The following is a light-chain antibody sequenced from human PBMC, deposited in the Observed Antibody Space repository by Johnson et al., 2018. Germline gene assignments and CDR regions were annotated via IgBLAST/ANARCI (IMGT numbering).Light chain of an antibody. J-gene: IGLJ1*01. V-gene: IGLV1-51*02. Sequence: QSVLTQPPSVSAAPGQKVTISCSGSSSNIGNNYVSWYQQLPGTAPKLLIYENNKRPSGIPDRFSGSKSGTSATLGITGLQTGAEADYYCGTWDNSLSAGNLCGTGTKVTVL. CDR3: GTWDNSLSAGNL. CDR2: ENN. CDR1: SSNIGNNY.